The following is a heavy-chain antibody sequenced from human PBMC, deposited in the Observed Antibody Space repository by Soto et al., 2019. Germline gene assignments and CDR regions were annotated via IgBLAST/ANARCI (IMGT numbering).Heavy chain of an antibody. D-gene: IGHD6-13*01. Sequence: QVQLVQSGAEVKKPGSSVKVSCTASGGTFSTYAISWVRQAPGQGLEWMGGIIPMFATAHYAQNFQARVTIAADESMGRADRGRSRLRPEDTAVYYCARVLRQQLVTGYYCGMAVWGQGTTVTVSS. J-gene: IGHJ6*02. V-gene: IGHV1-69*12. CDR1: GGTFSTYA. CDR3: ARVLRQQLVTGYYCGMAV. CDR2: IIPMFATA.